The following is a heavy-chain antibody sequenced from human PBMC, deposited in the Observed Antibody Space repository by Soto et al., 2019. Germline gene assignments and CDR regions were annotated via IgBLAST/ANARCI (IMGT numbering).Heavy chain of an antibody. J-gene: IGHJ6*02. Sequence: SETLSLTCTVSGGSISSSSYYWGWIRQPPGKGLEWIGSIYYSGSTYYNPSLKSRVTISVDTSKNQFSLKLSSVTAADTAVYYCARSSGGAVPFWSGYYSRGMDVWGQGTTVTVSS. V-gene: IGHV4-39*01. CDR2: IYYSGST. CDR3: ARSSGGAVPFWSGYYSRGMDV. CDR1: GGSISSSSYY. D-gene: IGHD3-3*01.